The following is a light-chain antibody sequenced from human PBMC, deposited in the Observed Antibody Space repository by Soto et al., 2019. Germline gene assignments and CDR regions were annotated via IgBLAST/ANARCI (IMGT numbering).Light chain of an antibody. CDR2: EVS. Sequence: QSALTQPASVSGSPGQWITISCTGTSSDVGSYNLVSWYQQHPGKAPKLMIYEVSKRPSGVSNRFSGSKSGNTASLTISGLQAEDEADYYCCSYAGSSTCVFGNGTKVTVL. V-gene: IGLV2-23*02. CDR3: CSYAGSSTCV. J-gene: IGLJ1*01. CDR1: SSDVGSYNL.